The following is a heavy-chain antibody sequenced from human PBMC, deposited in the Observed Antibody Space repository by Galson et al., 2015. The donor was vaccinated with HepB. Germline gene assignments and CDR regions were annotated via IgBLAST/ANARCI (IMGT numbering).Heavy chain of an antibody. CDR3: ARDQGGHWFGEFFYYYYGMDV. CDR2: IYHSGST. Sequence: ETLSLTCAVSGGSISSSNWWSWVRQPPGKGLEWIGEIYHSGSTNYNPSLKSRVTISVDKSKNQFSLKLSSVTAADTAVYYCARDQGGHWFGEFFYYYYGMDVWGQGTTVTVSS. J-gene: IGHJ6*02. V-gene: IGHV4-4*02. D-gene: IGHD3-10*01. CDR1: GGSISSSNW.